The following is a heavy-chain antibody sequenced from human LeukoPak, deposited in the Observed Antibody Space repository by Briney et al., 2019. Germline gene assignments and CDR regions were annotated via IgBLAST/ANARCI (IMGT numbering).Heavy chain of an antibody. CDR3: AKYHSSGLDY. Sequence: SETLSLTCTVSGGSISNYYWSWVRQPPGKGLEWVGLIYYTGSASYSPSLQSRVTISVDTSKNQFSLNLNSVTAADTAVYYCAKYHSSGLDYWGQGILVTVSS. CDR1: GGSISNYY. D-gene: IGHD6-19*01. J-gene: IGHJ4*02. V-gene: IGHV4-59*08. CDR2: IYYTGSA.